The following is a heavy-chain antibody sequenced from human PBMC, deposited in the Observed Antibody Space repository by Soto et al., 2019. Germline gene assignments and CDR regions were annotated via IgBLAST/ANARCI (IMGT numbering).Heavy chain of an antibody. CDR2: TNYGSKWSY. Sequence: SQTLSLTCAISGDSVSESSVSWNWIRQSPSRGLEWLGRTNYGSKWSYAYAESVRSRITISADTSKNQFSLHLTSITAEDTAVYYCARDRYDFWSGYLDYYYGMDVWGQGTTVTVSS. CDR1: GDSVSESSVS. D-gene: IGHD3-3*01. CDR3: ARDRYDFWSGYLDYYYGMDV. V-gene: IGHV6-1*01. J-gene: IGHJ6*02.